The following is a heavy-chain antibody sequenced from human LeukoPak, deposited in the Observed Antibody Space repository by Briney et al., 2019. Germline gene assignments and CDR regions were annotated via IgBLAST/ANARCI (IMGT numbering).Heavy chain of an antibody. CDR3: ARGVDSGYDYPDY. D-gene: IGHD5-12*01. CDR2: MNPNSGNT. J-gene: IGHJ4*02. CDR1: GYTFTSYD. Sequence: ASVTVSCKASGYTFTSYDINWVRQATGQGLEWMGWMNPNSGNTGYTQKFQGRVTMTRNTSISTAYMELSSLRSEDTAVYYCARGVDSGYDYPDYWGQGTLVTVSS. V-gene: IGHV1-8*01.